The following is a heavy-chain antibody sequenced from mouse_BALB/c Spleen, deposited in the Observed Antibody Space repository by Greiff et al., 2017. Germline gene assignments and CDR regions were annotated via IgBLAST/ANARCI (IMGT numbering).Heavy chain of an antibody. V-gene: IGHV1-82*01. Sequence: QVQLQQSGPELVNPGASVKISCKASGYAFSSSWMNWVKQRPGQGLEWIGRIYPGDGDTNYNGKFKGKATLTADKSSSTAYMQLSSLTSVDSAVYFCARRGGNYDFDYWGQGTTLTVSS. D-gene: IGHD2-1*01. CDR2: IYPGDGDT. CDR1: GYAFSSSW. CDR3: ARRGGNYDFDY. J-gene: IGHJ2*01.